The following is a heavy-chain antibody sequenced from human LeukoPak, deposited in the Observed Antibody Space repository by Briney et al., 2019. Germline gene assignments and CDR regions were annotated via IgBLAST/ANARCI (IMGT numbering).Heavy chain of an antibody. CDR3: ARAYKVVVVPAAPPYYYYYMDV. V-gene: IGHV3-7*01. CDR1: GFTFSSYW. CDR2: IKQDGSEK. J-gene: IGHJ6*03. D-gene: IGHD2-2*01. Sequence: GGSLRLSCAASGFTFSSYWMSWVRQAPGKGLEWVADIKQDGSEKYYVDSVKGRFTISRDNAKNSLYLQMNSLRAEDTAVYYCARAYKVVVVPAAPPYYYYYMDVWGKGTAVTASS.